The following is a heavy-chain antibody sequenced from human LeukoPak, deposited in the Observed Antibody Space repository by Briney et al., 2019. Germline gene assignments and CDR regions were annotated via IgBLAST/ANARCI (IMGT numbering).Heavy chain of an antibody. V-gene: IGHV3-21*01. CDR2: ISSSSSYM. D-gene: IGHD6-19*01. J-gene: IGHJ4*02. CDR1: GFTFSTYS. Sequence: GGSLRLSCAASGFTFSTYSMHWVRQAPGKGLEWVSSISSSSSYMYYTDSVKGRFTISRDNAKNSLYLQMNSLRAEDSAVYYCARGPSSGWSQGGYYFDYWGQGTLVTVSS. CDR3: ARGPSSGWSQGGYYFDY.